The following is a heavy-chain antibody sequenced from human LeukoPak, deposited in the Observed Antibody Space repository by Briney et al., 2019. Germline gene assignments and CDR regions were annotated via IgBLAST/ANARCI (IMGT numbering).Heavy chain of an antibody. J-gene: IGHJ4*02. V-gene: IGHV4-39*01. Sequence: SETLSLTCTVSGGSISSSSYYWGWIRQPPGKGLEWIGSIYYSGSTYYHPSLKSRFTISVDTSKNQFSLKLSSVTAADTAVYYCARSTVAGTRKVDYWGQGTLVTVSS. CDR3: ARSTVAGTRKVDY. CDR2: IYYSGST. CDR1: GGSISSSSYY. D-gene: IGHD6-19*01.